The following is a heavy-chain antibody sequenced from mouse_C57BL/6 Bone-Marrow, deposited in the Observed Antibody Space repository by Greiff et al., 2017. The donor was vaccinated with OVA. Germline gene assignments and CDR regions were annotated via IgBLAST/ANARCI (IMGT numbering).Heavy chain of an antibody. J-gene: IGHJ4*01. CDR1: GFTFSSSG. CDR2: ISSGGSYT. Sequence: EVKLMESGGDLVKPGGSLKLSCAASGFTFSSSGMSWVRQTPDKRLEWVATISSGGSYTYYPDSVKGRFTISRDNAKNTLYLQMSSLKSEDTAMYYCARHGAMDYWGQGTSVTVSS. CDR3: ARHGAMDY. V-gene: IGHV5-6*01.